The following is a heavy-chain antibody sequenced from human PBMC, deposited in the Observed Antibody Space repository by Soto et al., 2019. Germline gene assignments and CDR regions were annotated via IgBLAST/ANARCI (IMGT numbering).Heavy chain of an antibody. D-gene: IGHD2-15*01. CDR2: IYYSGST. CDR1: GGSVSSGSYY. V-gene: IGHV4-61*01. Sequence: QVQLQESGPGLVKPSETLSLTCTVSGGSVSSGSYYWSCIRQPPGKGLEWIGYIYYSGSTNYNPSLKSRVTISVDTSKNQFSLKLSSVTAADTAVYYCARDHSAGYCSGGSCSPYYYMDVWGKGTTVTVSS. CDR3: ARDHSAGYCSGGSCSPYYYMDV. J-gene: IGHJ6*03.